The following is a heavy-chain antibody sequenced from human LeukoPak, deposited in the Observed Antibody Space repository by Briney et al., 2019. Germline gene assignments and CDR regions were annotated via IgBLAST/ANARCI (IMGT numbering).Heavy chain of an antibody. V-gene: IGHV1-2*02. J-gene: IGHJ3*01. D-gene: IGHD3-3*01. Sequence: ASVKVSCEASGYSFTGYYIHWVRPAPGQGLAWMGWINPNTGGTNFAPKFQSRLTFTSDTPMRTAYMELSSLKSDDTAVYYCARVRTKTIFGASDAFDLWGQGTLVTVSS. CDR1: GYSFTGYY. CDR2: INPNTGGT. CDR3: ARVRTKTIFGASDAFDL.